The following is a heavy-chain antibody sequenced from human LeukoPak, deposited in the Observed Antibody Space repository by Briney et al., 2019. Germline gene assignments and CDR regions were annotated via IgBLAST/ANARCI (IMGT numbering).Heavy chain of an antibody. CDR2: INPNSGGT. V-gene: IGHV1-2*04. D-gene: IGHD2-15*01. CDR3: AREGCSGGSCYPFDY. J-gene: IGHJ4*02. Sequence: ASVKVSCKASGYTFTGYYMHWVRQAPGHGLEWMGWINPNSGGTNYAQKFQGWVTMTRDTSISTAYMELSRLRSDDTAVYYCAREGCSGGSCYPFDYWGQGTLVTVSS. CDR1: GYTFTGYY.